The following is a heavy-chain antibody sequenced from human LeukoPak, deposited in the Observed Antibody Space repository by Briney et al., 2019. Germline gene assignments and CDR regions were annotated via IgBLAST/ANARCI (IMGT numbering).Heavy chain of an antibody. V-gene: IGHV3-30*18. J-gene: IGHJ4*02. CDR2: ISHDGNKK. CDR3: AKDRAYGDWKPPETFCEL. Sequence: GGSLRLSCAASGFTFESFGMHWVRQAPGKGLEWVAVISHDGNKKYYGDSVKGRFTISRDNSKKTVFLQMHSLRPEDAAAYYCAKDRAYGDWKPPETFCELWGQGTLVTVSS. D-gene: IGHD4-17*01. CDR1: GFTFESFG.